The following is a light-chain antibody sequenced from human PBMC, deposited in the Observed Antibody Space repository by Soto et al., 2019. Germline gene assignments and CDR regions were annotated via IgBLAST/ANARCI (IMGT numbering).Light chain of an antibody. CDR3: QQYGSSPTT. V-gene: IGKV3-20*01. CDR2: GAS. CDR1: QSVGSS. Sequence: EIMLTHSPATLSLSTGGRATLSCRASQSVGSSLIWYQQQPGQAPRLLIYGASTRATGIPARFSGSGSGTDFTLTISRLEPEDFAVYYCQQYGSSPTTFGQGTKVDIK. J-gene: IGKJ1*01.